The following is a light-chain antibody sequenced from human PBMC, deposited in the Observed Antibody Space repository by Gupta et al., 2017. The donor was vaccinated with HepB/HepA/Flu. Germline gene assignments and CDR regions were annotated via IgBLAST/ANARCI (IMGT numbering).Light chain of an antibody. CDR2: AAS. J-gene: IGKJ3*01. V-gene: IGKV1-39*01. CDR1: QSISAF. Sequence: DIQMTQSPSSLSASLGDRVTITCRASQSISAFLNWYQQKPGKAPELLIYAASTLQSGVPSRFSGSGSGTDFTLTISSLQRDDFATYYCQQGYSAPRVTFGPGTKV. CDR3: QQGYSAPRVT.